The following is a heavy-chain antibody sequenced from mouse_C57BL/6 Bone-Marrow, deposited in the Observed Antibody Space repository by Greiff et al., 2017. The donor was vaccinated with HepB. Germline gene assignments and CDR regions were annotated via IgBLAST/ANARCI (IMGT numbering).Heavy chain of an antibody. CDR1: GFTFSSYG. V-gene: IGHV5-6*01. D-gene: IGHD2-14*01. Sequence: EVKVVESGGDLVKPGGSLKLSCAASGFTFSSYGMSWVRQTPDKRLEWVATISSGGSYTYYPASVKGRFTISRDNAKNTLYLQMSSLKSEDTAMYYCAKVSLALYWYFDVWGTGTTVTVSS. J-gene: IGHJ1*03. CDR2: ISSGGSYT. CDR3: AKVSLALYWYFDV.